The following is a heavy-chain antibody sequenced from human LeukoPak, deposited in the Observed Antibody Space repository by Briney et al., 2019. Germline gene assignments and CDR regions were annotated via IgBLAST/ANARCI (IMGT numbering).Heavy chain of an antibody. J-gene: IGHJ6*03. CDR3: ARAELRLTGYYYMDV. V-gene: IGHV1-69*02. CDR2: IIPILGIA. D-gene: IGHD1-7*01. Sequence: SVKVSCKASGYTFTSYTISWVRQAPGQGLEWMGRIIPILGIANYAQKFQGRVTITADKSTSTAYMELSSLRSEDTAVYYCARAELRLTGYYYMDVWGKGTTVTVSS. CDR1: GYTFTSYT.